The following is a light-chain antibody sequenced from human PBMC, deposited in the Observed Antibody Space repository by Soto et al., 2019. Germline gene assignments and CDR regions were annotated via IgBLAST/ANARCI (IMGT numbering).Light chain of an antibody. Sequence: GERASLSCGASQSITSSFLAWYQQKPGQAPRLLIYGASSRATGIPDRFSGTGSETDFTLTINRLEPEDFAVYYCQQYENSPITFGRGTRLEIK. V-gene: IGKV3-20*01. J-gene: IGKJ5*01. CDR1: QSITSSF. CDR2: GAS. CDR3: QQYENSPIT.